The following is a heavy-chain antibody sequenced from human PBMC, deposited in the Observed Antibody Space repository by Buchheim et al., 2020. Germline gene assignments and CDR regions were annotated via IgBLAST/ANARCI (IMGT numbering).Heavy chain of an antibody. D-gene: IGHD6-13*01. CDR3: ARDTSIAAAGNYYYYGMDV. Sequence: QVQLQESGPGLVKPSQTLSLTCTVSGGSISSGSYYWSWIRQPAGKGLEWIGRIYTSGSTNYNPTLKSRVTISVDTSKNQFSLKLSSVTAADTAVYYCARDTSIAAAGNYYYYGMDVWGQGTT. V-gene: IGHV4-61*02. CDR2: IYTSGST. CDR1: GGSISSGSYY. J-gene: IGHJ6*02.